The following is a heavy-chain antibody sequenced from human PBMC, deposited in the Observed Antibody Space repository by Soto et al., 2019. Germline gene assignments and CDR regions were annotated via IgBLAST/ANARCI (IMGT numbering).Heavy chain of an antibody. D-gene: IGHD3-3*01. CDR3: ARGQPICDFWSGYCPFDY. V-gene: IGHV4-59*01. CDR1: GGSISSYY. J-gene: IGHJ4*02. Sequence: TSETLSLTCTVSGGSISSYYWSWILQPPWKGLEWIGYIYYSGSTNYNPSLKSRVTISVDTSKNQFSLKLSSVTAADTAVYYCARGQPICDFWSGYCPFDYWGQGTLVTVSS. CDR2: IYYSGST.